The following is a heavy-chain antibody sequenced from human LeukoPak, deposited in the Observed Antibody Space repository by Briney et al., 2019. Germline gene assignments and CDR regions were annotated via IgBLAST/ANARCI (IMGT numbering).Heavy chain of an antibody. J-gene: IGHJ4*02. Sequence: SQTLSLTCTVSGGSISSSSYYWGWIRQPPGKGLEWIGSIYYSGSTYYNPSLKSRVTISVDTSKNQFSLKLSSVTAADTAVYYCARARYSGSYYVDYWGQGTLVTVSS. CDR2: IYYSGST. CDR1: GGSISSSSYY. CDR3: ARARYSGSYYVDY. V-gene: IGHV4-39*01. D-gene: IGHD1-26*01.